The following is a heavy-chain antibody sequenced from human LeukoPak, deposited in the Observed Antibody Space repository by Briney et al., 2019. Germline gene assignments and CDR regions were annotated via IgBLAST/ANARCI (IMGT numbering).Heavy chain of an antibody. V-gene: IGHV3-48*03. CDR1: GFTFNSYE. J-gene: IGHJ4*02. D-gene: IGHD5-24*01. Sequence: GGSLRLSCAASGFTFNSYEMNWVRQAPGKGLEWVSYISSSGSTIYYADSVKGRFTISRDNAKNSLYLQMNSLRAEDTAVYYCAREIATEADYWGQGTLVTVSS. CDR3: AREIATEADY. CDR2: ISSSGSTI.